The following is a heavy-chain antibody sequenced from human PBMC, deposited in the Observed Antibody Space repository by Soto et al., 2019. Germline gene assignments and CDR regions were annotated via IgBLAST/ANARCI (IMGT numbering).Heavy chain of an antibody. V-gene: IGHV3-11*01. D-gene: IGHD6-6*01. Sequence: GSLRLSCAASGFTFSDHYMAWFRQTPERGLEWLAYISHRSLTIYHARSVKDRFTISRDDATDSIYLQMNNLRVEDTAVYFCARGGGSSPFDYWGQGTVVTAPQ. CDR3: ARGGGSSPFDY. J-gene: IGHJ4*02. CDR1: GFTFSDHY. CDR2: ISHRSLTI.